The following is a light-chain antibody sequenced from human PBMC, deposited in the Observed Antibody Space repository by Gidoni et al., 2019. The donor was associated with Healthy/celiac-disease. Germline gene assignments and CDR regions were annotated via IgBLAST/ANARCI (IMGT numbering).Light chain of an antibody. CDR1: SSDVGGYNY. Sequence: QSALTQPHSASGSPGQSVTISCTGTSSDVGGYNYVSWYQQHPGKAPKLMIYEVSKRPSGVPDRFSGSKSGNTASLTVSGLQAEDEADYYCSSYAGSNTEVFGTGTKVTVL. CDR3: SSYAGSNTEV. V-gene: IGLV2-8*01. J-gene: IGLJ1*01. CDR2: EVS.